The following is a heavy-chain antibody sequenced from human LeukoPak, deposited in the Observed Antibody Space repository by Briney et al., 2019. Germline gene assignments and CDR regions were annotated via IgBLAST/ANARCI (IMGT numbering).Heavy chain of an antibody. Sequence: GGSLRLSCAASGFTFSSYGMHWVRQAPGKGLEWVAVISYDGSNKYYADSVKGRFTISRDNSKNTLYLQMNSLRAEDTAVYYCAKDLGWVLQGRITMVRGVITYTFDYWGQGTLVTVSS. CDR2: ISYDGSNK. CDR1: GFTFSSYG. J-gene: IGHJ4*02. CDR3: AKDLGWVLQGRITMVRGVITYTFDY. V-gene: IGHV3-30*18. D-gene: IGHD3-10*01.